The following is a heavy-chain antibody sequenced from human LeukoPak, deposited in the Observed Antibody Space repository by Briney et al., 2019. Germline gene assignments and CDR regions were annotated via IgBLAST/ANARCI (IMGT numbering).Heavy chain of an antibody. V-gene: IGHV1-2*02. CDR1: GYTFTSYG. Sequence: AASVKVSCKASGYTFTSYGISWVRQAPGQGLEWMGWINPNTGGTKYAQRFQDRVTMTRDTSISTAYMEVSRLRYDDTAVYYCASPLRVTMIRGAAFRASSDFDPWGQGTLVTVSS. J-gene: IGHJ5*02. CDR2: INPNTGGT. D-gene: IGHD3-10*01. CDR3: ASPLRVTMIRGAAFRASSDFDP.